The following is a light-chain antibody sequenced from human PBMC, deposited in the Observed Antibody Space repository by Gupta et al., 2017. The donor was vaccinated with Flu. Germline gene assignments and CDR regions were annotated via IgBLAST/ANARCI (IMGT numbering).Light chain of an antibody. CDR3: MQGKHWPYI. Sequence: DVVLTQSPLSLPVTLGQPASISCRSSQSVVHGDGNTYLNWFQQRPGQSPRRLIYKVSNRDSGVPDRFSGSESGTDFTLKISRVEAEDVAVYYCMQGKHWPYIFGQGTKMEI. J-gene: IGKJ2*01. V-gene: IGKV2-30*02. CDR2: KVS. CDR1: QSVVHGDGNTY.